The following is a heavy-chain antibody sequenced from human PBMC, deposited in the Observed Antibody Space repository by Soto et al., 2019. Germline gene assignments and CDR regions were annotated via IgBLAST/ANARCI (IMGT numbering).Heavy chain of an antibody. J-gene: IGHJ6*03. D-gene: IGHD3-16*01. CDR3: XXTSXXXLSISYYYYYMDV. Sequence: PSETLSLTCTVSGGSISSSSYYRGWIRQPPGKGLEWIGSIYYSGSTYYNPSLKSRVTISVDTSKNQFSLKLSSVTAADTAVYYXXXTSXXXLSISYYYYYMDVWGKGTTVTVSS. CDR2: IYYSGST. CDR1: GGSISSSSYY. V-gene: IGHV4-39*01.